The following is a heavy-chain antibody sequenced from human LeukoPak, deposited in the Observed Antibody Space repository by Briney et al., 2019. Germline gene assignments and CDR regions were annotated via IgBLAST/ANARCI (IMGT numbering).Heavy chain of an antibody. V-gene: IGHV3-23*01. CDR3: ASPSGIAVAVPFDY. J-gene: IGHJ4*02. CDR2: ISGSGSNT. D-gene: IGHD6-19*01. Sequence: GGSLRLSCAASGFTFSSYAMSWVRQAPGKGLEWVSAISGSGSNTYYAASVKGRFTISRDNSKNTLYLQMNSLRAEDTAVYYCASPSGIAVAVPFDYWGQGTLVTVSS. CDR1: GFTFSSYA.